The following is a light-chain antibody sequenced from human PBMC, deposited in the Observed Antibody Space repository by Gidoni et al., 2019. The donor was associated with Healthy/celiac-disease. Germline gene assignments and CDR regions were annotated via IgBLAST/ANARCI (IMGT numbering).Light chain of an antibody. V-gene: IGKV1-27*01. CDR3: QKYYSALST. J-gene: IGKJ1*01. Sequence: DLQLTQSPSSLSASVGDRVTITCRASQGISNYLAWYQQKPGKVPKLLIYAASTLQSGVPSRFSGSGSGTDFTLTIISMQPEDVATYYCQKYYSALSTFGQGTKVEIK. CDR2: AAS. CDR1: QGISNY.